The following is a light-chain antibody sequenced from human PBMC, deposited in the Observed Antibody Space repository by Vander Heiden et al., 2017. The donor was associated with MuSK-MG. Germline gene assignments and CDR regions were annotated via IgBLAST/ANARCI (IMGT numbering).Light chain of an antibody. V-gene: IGKV3-11*01. CDR3: QHPNNWPPWT. CDR2: DAS. J-gene: IGKJ1*01. CDR1: HGVGSY. Sequence: EIVLTHSPATLSLSPGERATLSCRASHGVGSYLAWYQQKPGQAPRLLIYDASNRATGIPARFSGSGYGTDFTLTITSLEPEDFAVYYCQHPNNWPPWTFGQGTKVEIK.